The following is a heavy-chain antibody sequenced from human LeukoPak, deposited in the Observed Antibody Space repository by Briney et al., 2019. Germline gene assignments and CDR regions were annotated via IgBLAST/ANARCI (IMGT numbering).Heavy chain of an antibody. CDR1: GYTFTGDY. V-gene: IGHV1-2*02. CDR2: INPNSGDT. CDR3: AGYQLLKMVY. Sequence: ASVKVSCKASGYTFTGDYMHWVRQAPGQGLEWMGWINPNSGDTHYAQKFQGRVTMTRDTSISTAYMELTRLRSDDTAVYYCAGYQLLKMVYWGQGTLVTVSS. D-gene: IGHD2-2*01. J-gene: IGHJ4*02.